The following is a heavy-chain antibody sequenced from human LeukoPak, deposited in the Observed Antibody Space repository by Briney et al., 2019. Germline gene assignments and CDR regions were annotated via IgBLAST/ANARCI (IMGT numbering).Heavy chain of an antibody. CDR3: ARDGGEMATIMGFDY. D-gene: IGHD5-24*01. J-gene: IGHJ4*02. CDR1: GGSISSGSYY. CDR2: IYTSGST. Sequence: SSETLSLTCTVSGGSISSGSYYWSWIRQPAGKGLEWIGRIYTSGSTNYNPSLKSRVTISVDTSKNQFSLKLSSVTAADTAVYYCARDGGEMATIMGFDYWGQGTLVTVSS. V-gene: IGHV4-61*02.